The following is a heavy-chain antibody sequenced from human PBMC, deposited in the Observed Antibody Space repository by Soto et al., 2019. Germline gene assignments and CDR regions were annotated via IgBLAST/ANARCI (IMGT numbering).Heavy chain of an antibody. D-gene: IGHD6-13*01. CDR2: IYFRGTT. Sequence: SETLSLTCTVSGGSISSYYWSWIRQPPGKGLEWIGYIYFRGTTNYNPSLKSRVTMSADTSKNQFSLKLNSVTAADTAVYYCARSPRSIAAGGIDYWGQGILVTVSS. CDR3: ARSPRSIAAGGIDY. J-gene: IGHJ4*02. V-gene: IGHV4-59*01. CDR1: GGSISSYY.